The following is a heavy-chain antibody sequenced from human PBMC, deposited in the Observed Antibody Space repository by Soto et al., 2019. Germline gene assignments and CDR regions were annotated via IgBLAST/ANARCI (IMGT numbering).Heavy chain of an antibody. V-gene: IGHV1-69*10. CDR1: GGTFSSYA. CDR2: IIPILGIA. Sequence: ASVKVSCKTSGGTFSSYAISWVRQAPGQGLEWMGGIIPILGIANYAQKFQGRVTITADKSTSTAYMELSSLRSEDTAVYYCASGSCSGGSCYSYYYYMDVWGIGTTVTVSS. J-gene: IGHJ6*03. D-gene: IGHD2-15*01. CDR3: ASGSCSGGSCYSYYYYMDV.